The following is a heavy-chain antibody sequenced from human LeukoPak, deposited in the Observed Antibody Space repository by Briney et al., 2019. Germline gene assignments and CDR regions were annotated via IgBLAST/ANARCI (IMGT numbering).Heavy chain of an antibody. CDR2: ISGSGGST. J-gene: IGHJ3*02. V-gene: IGHV3-23*01. Sequence: GGSLRLSCAASGFTFSSYAMSWVRQAPGKGLEWVSAISGSGGSTYYADSVKGRFTISRDNSKNTLYLQMNSLRAEDTAVYYCAKVREVVTAYDAFDIWRQGTMVTDSS. D-gene: IGHD2-21*02. CDR1: GFTFSSYA. CDR3: AKVREVVTAYDAFDI.